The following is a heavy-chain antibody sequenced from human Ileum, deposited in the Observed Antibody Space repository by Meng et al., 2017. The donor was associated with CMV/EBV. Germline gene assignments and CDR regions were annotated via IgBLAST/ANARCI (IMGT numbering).Heavy chain of an antibody. CDR3: ARNGREELVATADAFDL. CDR1: GLNVSRSH. J-gene: IGHJ3*01. Sequence: GGSLRLSCAASGLNVSRSHLSWVRQAPGKGLEWVAVLYSGNGAYYADSVKGRFTITRDNSKNTLYLQMESLRAEDTDVYICARNGREELVATADAFDLWGQGTMVTVSS. CDR2: LYSGNGA. V-gene: IGHV3-53*01. D-gene: IGHD5-12*01.